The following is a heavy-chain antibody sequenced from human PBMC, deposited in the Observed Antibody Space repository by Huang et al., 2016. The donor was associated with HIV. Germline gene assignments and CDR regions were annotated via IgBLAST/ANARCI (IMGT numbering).Heavy chain of an antibody. CDR1: GYTFTEFY. V-gene: IGHV1-46*01. Sequence: QVQLAQSGAELRRPGASVKISCKASGYTFTEFYIHWVRQAPGQGLEWMGLINSNGGSTTYAQSLEGRVTMTRDTSTTTVYMELTSLRSADTAVYYCARDLTTLRSHWGQGTLVTVSS. CDR2: INSNGGST. D-gene: IGHD4-17*01. CDR3: ARDLTTLRSH. J-gene: IGHJ1*01.